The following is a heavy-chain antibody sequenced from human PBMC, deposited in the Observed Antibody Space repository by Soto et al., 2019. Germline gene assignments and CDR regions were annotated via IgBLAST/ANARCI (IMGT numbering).Heavy chain of an antibody. J-gene: IGHJ4*02. Sequence: LSLSCVGSGLFFRILGMHRFRSPPGKGLERVATIIFDGSERAYLDCVKGRLFISRDNSQDTLYLQMSRLRPEDTGLCYCATDERALPPSVSVHWGQGTLVTVSS. D-gene: IGHD2-15*01. CDR3: ATDERALPPSVSVH. CDR2: IIFDGSER. CDR1: GLFFRILG. V-gene: IGHV3-30*03.